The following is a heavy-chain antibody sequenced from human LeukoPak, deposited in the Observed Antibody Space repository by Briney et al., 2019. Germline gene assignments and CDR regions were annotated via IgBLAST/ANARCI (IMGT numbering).Heavy chain of an antibody. V-gene: IGHV3-11*01. J-gene: IGHJ6*02. D-gene: IGHD2-2*01. CDR1: GFTFSDYY. CDR2: ISSSGSTI. Sequence: GGSLRPSCAASGFTFSDYYMSWIRQAPGKGLEWVSYISSSGSTIYYADSVKGRFTISRDNAKNSLYLQMNSLRAEDTAVYYCARGGCSGTSCSVYYYYYGMDVWGQGTTVTVSS. CDR3: ARGGCSGTSCSVYYYYYGMDV.